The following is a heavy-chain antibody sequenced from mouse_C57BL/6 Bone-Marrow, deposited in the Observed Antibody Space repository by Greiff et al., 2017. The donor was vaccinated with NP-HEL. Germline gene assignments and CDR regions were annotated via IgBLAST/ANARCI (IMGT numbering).Heavy chain of an antibody. Sequence: VQLQQPGAELVKPGASVKLSCKASGYTFTSYWMHWVKQRPGRGLEWIGRIDPNSGGTKYNEKIKSKATLTVDNPSSTAYIQLSSLTSEDSAVYYCARGDYYLFAYWGQATLVTVSA. CDR1: GYTFTSYW. CDR2: IDPNSGGT. V-gene: IGHV1-72*01. D-gene: IGHD2-1*01. J-gene: IGHJ3*01. CDR3: ARGDYYLFAY.